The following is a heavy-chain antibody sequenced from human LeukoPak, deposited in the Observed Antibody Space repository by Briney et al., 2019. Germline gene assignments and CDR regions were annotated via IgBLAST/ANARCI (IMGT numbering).Heavy chain of an antibody. D-gene: IGHD4-17*01. J-gene: IGHJ4*02. V-gene: IGHV3-21*01. CDR2: ISSSSSYI. Sequence: GGSLRLSCAASGFIFRSNSMNWVRQAPGKGLEWVSSISSSSSYIYYADSVKGRFTISRDNAKNSLYLQMNSLRAEDTAVYYCARGGDYGDYFDYWGQGTLVTVSS. CDR3: ARGGDYGDYFDY. CDR1: GFIFRSNS.